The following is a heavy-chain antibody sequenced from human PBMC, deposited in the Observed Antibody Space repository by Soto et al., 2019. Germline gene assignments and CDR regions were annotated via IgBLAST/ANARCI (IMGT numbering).Heavy chain of an antibody. V-gene: IGHV1-69*12. J-gene: IGHJ6*02. CDR2: IIPIFGTA. CDR1: GGTFSSYA. D-gene: IGHD2-2*02. CDR3: ARGYPLFGMDV. Sequence: QVQLVQSGAEVKKPGSSVKVSCKASGGTFSSYAISWVRQAPGQGLEWMGGIIPIFGTATYAQKFQGRVTITADESTSTDYMALSSLRSEDTAVDYCARGYPLFGMDVWGQGTTVTVSS.